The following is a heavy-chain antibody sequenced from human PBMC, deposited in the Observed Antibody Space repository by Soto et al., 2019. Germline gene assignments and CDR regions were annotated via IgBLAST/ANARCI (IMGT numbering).Heavy chain of an antibody. CDR3: ARIYYGSGIIEY. D-gene: IGHD3-10*01. V-gene: IGHV4-39*01. CDR1: GSSISSSSYY. CDR2: IHYTGST. J-gene: IGHJ4*02. Sequence: SETLSLTCTVSGSSISSSSYYWGWIRQPPGKGLEWIGSIHYTGSTYYKASLKSRVTISVDTSKNQFSLKLSSVTAADTTVYYCARIYYGSGIIEYWGQGTLVTVSS.